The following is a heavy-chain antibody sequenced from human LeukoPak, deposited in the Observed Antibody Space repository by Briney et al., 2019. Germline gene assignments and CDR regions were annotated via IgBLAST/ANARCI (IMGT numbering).Heavy chain of an antibody. CDR1: GDSISRYY. J-gene: IGHJ4*02. CDR3: ARSQGAYFDY. V-gene: IGHV4-59*01. Sequence: SEILSLTCTVSGDSISRYYWSWIRQPPGKGPECIGYISYSGSTNYNPSLKSRVTISLDTSKNHFSLKLTSVTAADTAVFYCARSQGAYFDYWGQGILVTVSS. CDR2: ISYSGST.